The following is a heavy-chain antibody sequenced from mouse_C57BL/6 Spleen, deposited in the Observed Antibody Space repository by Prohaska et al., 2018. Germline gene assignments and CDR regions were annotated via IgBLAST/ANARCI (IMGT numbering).Heavy chain of an antibody. Sequence: EKGLEWVAQIRLKSDNYATHYAESVKGRFTISRDDSKSSVYLQMNNLRAEDTGIYYCTGGMRLPNWYFDVWGTGTTVTVSS. J-gene: IGHJ1*03. V-gene: IGHV6-3*01. D-gene: IGHD2-4*01. CDR3: TGGMRLPNWYFDV. CDR2: IRLKSDNYAT.